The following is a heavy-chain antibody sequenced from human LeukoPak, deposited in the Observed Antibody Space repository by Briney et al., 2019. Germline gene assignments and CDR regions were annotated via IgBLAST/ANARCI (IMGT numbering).Heavy chain of an antibody. CDR1: GGSISSFY. CDR2: IFSTGTT. Sequence: PSETLSLSCTVSGGSISSFYWNWIRQFPGKRLEWIGYIFSTGTTNYNPSLKSRVTMSVDTSKNQFSLRLSSVTAADTAVYYCARAGDGYNSVDYWGQGTLVTVSS. J-gene: IGHJ4*02. CDR3: ARAGDGYNSVDY. D-gene: IGHD5-24*01. V-gene: IGHV4-59*12.